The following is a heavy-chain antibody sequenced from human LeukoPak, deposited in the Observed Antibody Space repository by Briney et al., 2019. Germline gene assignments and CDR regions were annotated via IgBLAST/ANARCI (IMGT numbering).Heavy chain of an antibody. Sequence: SVKVSCKASGGTFSSYAISWVRQAPGQGLEWMGXIIPIFGTANYAQKFQGRVTITADESTSTAYMELSSLRSEDTAVYYCARGTTVVSWAYYFDYWGQGTLVTVSS. D-gene: IGHD4-23*01. CDR3: ARGTTVVSWAYYFDY. CDR2: IIPIFGTA. CDR1: GGTFSSYA. V-gene: IGHV1-69*13. J-gene: IGHJ4*02.